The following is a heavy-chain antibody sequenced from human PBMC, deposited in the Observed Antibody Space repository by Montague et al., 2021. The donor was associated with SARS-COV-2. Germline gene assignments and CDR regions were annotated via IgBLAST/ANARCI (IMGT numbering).Heavy chain of an antibody. V-gene: IGHV4-4*02. CDR1: GGPTSSSNW. J-gene: IGHJ4*02. CDR3: ARGGYGGWTGYYFDY. D-gene: IGHD4/OR15-4a*01. Sequence: SETLSLTCAVSGGPTSSSNWWSWVRQPPGKGLEWIGEIHHSGSTNYNPSLKSRVTMSVDRSKNHFSLRLSSVTAADTAMYYCARGGYGGWTGYYFDYWGQGTLVTVSS. CDR2: IHHSGST.